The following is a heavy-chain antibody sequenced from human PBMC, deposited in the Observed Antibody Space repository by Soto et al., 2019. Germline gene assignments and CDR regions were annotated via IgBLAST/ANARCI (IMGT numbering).Heavy chain of an antibody. CDR3: ARFSGGSYNTYYFYYGMDV. J-gene: IGHJ6*02. D-gene: IGHD2-15*01. CDR2: ISAYNGNT. Sequence: ASVKVSCKASGYTFTSYGISWVRQAPGQGLDWMGWISAYNGNTKYAQDLQGRVTMTTDTSTSTAYMELRSLRSDDTAVYYCARFSGGSYNTYYFYYGMDVWGQGTTVTAP. V-gene: IGHV1-18*01. CDR1: GYTFTSYG.